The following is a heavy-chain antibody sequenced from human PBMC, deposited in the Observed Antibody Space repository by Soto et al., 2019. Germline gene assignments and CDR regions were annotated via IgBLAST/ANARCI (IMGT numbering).Heavy chain of an antibody. V-gene: IGHV1-18*01. Sequence: XSVKVSCQASVYTFSRYGIMWVRQAPGQGLEWMGWISAYNGNTNSAEKLRGRLTMTTDASTTTAYMELRSLRSDDTAIYYCARDQGFRVVINSNWFDHWGQGTLVTVSS. CDR3: ARDQGFRVVINSNWFDH. J-gene: IGHJ5*02. CDR2: ISAYNGNT. D-gene: IGHD2-21*01. CDR1: VYTFSRYG.